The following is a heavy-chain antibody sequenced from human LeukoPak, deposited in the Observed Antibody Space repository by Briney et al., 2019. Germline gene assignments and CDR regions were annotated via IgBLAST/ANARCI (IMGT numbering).Heavy chain of an antibody. CDR3: ARAVVVPAAILFDY. CDR1: GGSISSGDYY. D-gene: IGHD2-2*01. CDR2: IYYSGST. J-gene: IGHJ4*02. V-gene: IGHV4-30-4*01. Sequence: PSQTLSLTCTVSGGSISSGDYYWSWIRQPPGKGLEWIGYIYYSGSTYYNPSLKSRVTISVDTSKNQFSLKLSSVTAADTAVYYCARAVVVPAAILFDYWGQGTLVTVSP.